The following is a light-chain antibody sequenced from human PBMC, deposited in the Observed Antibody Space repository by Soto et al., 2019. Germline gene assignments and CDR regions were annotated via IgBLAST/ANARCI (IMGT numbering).Light chain of an antibody. CDR2: DAA. V-gene: IGKV1-39*01. CDR1: QNINTY. J-gene: IGKJ3*01. CDR3: QQTSSAPFT. Sequence: DIQMTQSPYSLSAAVGDRVTIACPASQNINTYLNWYQQKPGKAPKLLMFDAASLQSGVPSRFSGSGSRTDFTLTITSLQPEDFATYYCQQTSSAPFTFGPGTKVDIK.